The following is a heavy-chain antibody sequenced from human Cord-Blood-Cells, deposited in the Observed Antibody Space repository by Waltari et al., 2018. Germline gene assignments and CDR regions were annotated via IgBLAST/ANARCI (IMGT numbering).Heavy chain of an antibody. D-gene: IGHD6-13*01. V-gene: IGHV3-33*01. Sequence: QVQLVESGGGVVQPGRSLRLSCAASGFTFSSYGMQWVRQAPGKGLEWVAVIWYDGSNKYYADSVKGRFTISRDNSKNTLYLQMNSLRAEDTAVYYCARSPIAAAGTEFDYWGQGTLVTVSS. CDR1: GFTFSSYG. CDR2: IWYDGSNK. CDR3: ARSPIAAAGTEFDY. J-gene: IGHJ4*02.